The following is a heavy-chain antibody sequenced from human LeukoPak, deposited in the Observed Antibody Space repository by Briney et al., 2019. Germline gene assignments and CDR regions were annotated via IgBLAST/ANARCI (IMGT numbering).Heavy chain of an antibody. CDR3: ARDPTAMAAGFDY. D-gene: IGHD5-18*01. CDR1: GGTFSSYA. CDR2: IIPILGIA. Sequence: ASVKVSCKASGGTFSSYAISWVRQAPGQGLEWMGRIIPILGIANYAQKFQGRVTITADKSTSTAYMELSSLRSEDTAVYYCARDPTAMAAGFDYWGQGTLVTVSS. J-gene: IGHJ4*02. V-gene: IGHV1-69*04.